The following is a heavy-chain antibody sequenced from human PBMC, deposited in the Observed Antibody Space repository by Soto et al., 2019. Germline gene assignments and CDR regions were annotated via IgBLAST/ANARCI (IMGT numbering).Heavy chain of an antibody. V-gene: IGHV1-69*12. CDR1: GGTFRTSA. J-gene: IGHJ6*02. D-gene: IGHD1-7*01. CDR3: ARDKDRPQLGGNYSSTLDV. CDR2: IMPVFRRP. Sequence: QVQLVQSGAEVKKPGSSVKVSCKASGGTFRTSAISWVRQAPGQGLEWVGGIMPVFRRPKYAQNFQGRVTITADESTSTAYMELSSLRSDDTAVYYCARDKDRPQLGGNYSSTLDVWGQGTAVTVSS.